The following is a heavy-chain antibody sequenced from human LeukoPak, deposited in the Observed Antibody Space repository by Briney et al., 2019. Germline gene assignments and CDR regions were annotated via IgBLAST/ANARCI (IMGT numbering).Heavy chain of an antibody. CDR3: ARVQVVGTVDAFDI. J-gene: IGHJ3*02. CDR2: INLGGSVR. Sequence: GGSLRLSCAASGFTFSNYWMRWVRQAPGKGLVWVSRINLGGSVRSHADSVKGRFTISRDNAKNTLYLQMNSLRPEDTAVYYCARVQVVGTVDAFDIWGQGTMVTVSS. V-gene: IGHV3-74*01. CDR1: GFTFSNYW. D-gene: IGHD1-26*01.